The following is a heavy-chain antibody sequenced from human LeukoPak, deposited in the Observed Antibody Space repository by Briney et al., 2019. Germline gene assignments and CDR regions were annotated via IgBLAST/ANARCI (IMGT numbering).Heavy chain of an antibody. Sequence: GGSLRLSCAASGFAFSSYYMSWVRQGPGRGLEWVADINEDESDKFYVDSVKGRFTISRDNAENSLYLQMNSLRAEDTAVYYCARVVWFGELLGFDYWGQGTLVTVSS. D-gene: IGHD3-10*01. CDR3: ARVVWFGELLGFDY. V-gene: IGHV3-7*01. CDR2: INEDESDK. CDR1: GFAFSSYY. J-gene: IGHJ4*02.